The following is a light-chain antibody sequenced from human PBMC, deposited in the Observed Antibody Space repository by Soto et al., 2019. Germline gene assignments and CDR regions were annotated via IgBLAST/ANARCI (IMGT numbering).Light chain of an antibody. CDR2: LGS. J-gene: IGKJ1*01. Sequence: DIVMTQCPLSLPVTPGEPASISCRSSQSLLHSNGKNYLDWYLQKLGQSPQLLIYLGSNRASGVPDRFSGSGSGTDFTLKISRVEAEDVGVYYCMQAIQRPPTFGQGTKVDIK. V-gene: IGKV2-28*01. CDR3: MQAIQRPPT. CDR1: QSLLHSNGKNY.